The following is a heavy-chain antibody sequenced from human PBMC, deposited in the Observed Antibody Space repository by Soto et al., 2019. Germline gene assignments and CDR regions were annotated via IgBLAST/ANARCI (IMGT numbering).Heavy chain of an antibody. CDR3: ARRRYCGYDCYHKHYYGMDV. CDR1: GDTFSSYA. J-gene: IGHJ6*02. CDR2: IITVLGTT. Sequence: QVQLVQSGGELKKTGSSVKVSCRASGDTFSSYAVNWVRLAPGRGLEWMGGIITVLGTTEYEQNFKGRHTIPAAKSTKTVYRELSSLRTEDTAVYYCARRRYCGYDCYHKHYYGMDVWGQGTTVTVAS. D-gene: IGHD2-21*01. V-gene: IGHV1-69*08.